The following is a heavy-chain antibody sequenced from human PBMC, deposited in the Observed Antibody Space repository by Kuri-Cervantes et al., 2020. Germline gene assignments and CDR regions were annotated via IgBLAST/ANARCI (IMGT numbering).Heavy chain of an antibody. V-gene: IGHV4-61*02. CDR1: GGSISSGSYY. D-gene: IGHD3-22*01. CDR3: ARGVRIPSYYYDSSGKFDY. Sequence: SETLSLTCTVSGGSISSGSYYWSWIRQPAGKGLEWIGRIYTSGSTNYNPSLKSRVTISVDTSKNQFSLRLSSVTAADTAVYYCARGVRIPSYYYDSSGKFDYWGQGTLVTVSS. CDR2: IYTSGST. J-gene: IGHJ4*02.